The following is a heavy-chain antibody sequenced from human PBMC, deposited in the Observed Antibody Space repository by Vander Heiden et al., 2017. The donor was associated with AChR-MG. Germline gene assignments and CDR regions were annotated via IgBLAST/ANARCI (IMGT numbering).Heavy chain of an antibody. J-gene: IGHJ6*02. Sequence: QMQLQESGPGLVKPSQTLSLTCTVSGGSISSGDYFWSWIRQPPGKGLEWIGYIYYSGSTYYNPSLKSRVTITVDTSKNQFSLKLSSVTAADTAVYYCAREGRSRREPVPSYGMDVWGQGTTVTVSS. CDR3: AREGRSRREPVPSYGMDV. CDR1: GGSISSGDYF. CDR2: IYYSGST. V-gene: IGHV4-30-4*01. D-gene: IGHD6-6*01.